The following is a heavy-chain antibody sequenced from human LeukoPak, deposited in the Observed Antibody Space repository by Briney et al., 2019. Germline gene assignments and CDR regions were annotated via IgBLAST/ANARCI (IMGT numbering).Heavy chain of an antibody. CDR2: ISSSGSTI. Sequence: GGSLRLSCGASGFTFYDYWMNWVRQAPGKGLEWVSYISSSGSTIYYADSVKGRFTISRDNAKNSLYLQMNSLRAEDTAVYYCAELGITMIGGVWGKGTTVTISS. J-gene: IGHJ6*04. V-gene: IGHV3-48*04. D-gene: IGHD3-10*02. CDR3: AELGITMIGGV. CDR1: GFTFYDYW.